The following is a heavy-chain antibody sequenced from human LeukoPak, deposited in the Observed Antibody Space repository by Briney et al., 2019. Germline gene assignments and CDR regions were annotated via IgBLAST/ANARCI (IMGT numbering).Heavy chain of an antibody. J-gene: IGHJ6*03. D-gene: IGHD3-22*01. CDR1: GFTFSGSA. CDR3: TRTYYYDSSGPRRGYYYYYYMDV. Sequence: GGSLRLSCAASGFTFSGSAMHWVRQASGKGLEWVGRIRSKANSYATAYAASVKGRFTISRDDSKNTAYLQMNSLKTEDTAVYYCTRTYYYDSSGPRRGYYYYYYMDVWGKGTTVTVSS. CDR2: IRSKANSYAT. V-gene: IGHV3-73*01.